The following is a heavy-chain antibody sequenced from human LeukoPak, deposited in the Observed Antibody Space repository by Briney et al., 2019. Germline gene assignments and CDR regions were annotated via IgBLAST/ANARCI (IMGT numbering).Heavy chain of an antibody. CDR1: GFTFDDYA. J-gene: IGHJ3*02. CDR3: AKGISGSYRGAFDI. CDR2: ISWNSGSI. Sequence: GGSLRLSCAASGFTFDDYAMHWVRQAPGKGLEWVSGISWNSGSIGYADSVKGRFTISRDNAKNSLYLQMNSLRAEDTALYYCAKGISGSYRGAFDIWGQGTMVTVSS. V-gene: IGHV3-9*01. D-gene: IGHD1-26*01.